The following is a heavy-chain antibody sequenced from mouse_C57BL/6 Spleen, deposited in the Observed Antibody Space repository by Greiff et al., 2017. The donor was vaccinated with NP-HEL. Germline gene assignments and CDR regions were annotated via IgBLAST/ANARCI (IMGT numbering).Heavy chain of an antibody. D-gene: IGHD2-1*01. CDR1: GYAFSSSW. CDR3: ARSYGNYGDY. V-gene: IGHV1-82*01. CDR2: IYPGDGDT. Sequence: VQLQQSGPELVKPGASVKISCKASGYAFSSSWMNWVKQRPGKGLEWIGRIYPGDGDTNYNGKFKGKATLTADKSSSTAYMQLSSLTSEDSAVYFCARSYGNYGDYWGQGTTLTVSS. J-gene: IGHJ2*01.